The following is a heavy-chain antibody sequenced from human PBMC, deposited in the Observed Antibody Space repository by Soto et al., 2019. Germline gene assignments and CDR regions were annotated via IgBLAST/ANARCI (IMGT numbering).Heavy chain of an antibody. Sequence: GSLRLSCAASGFTFSSYDIHWVRQATGKGLEWFSAIGTAGDPYYPGSVKGRFTISRENAKNSLYLQMNSLRAGDTAVYYCARGLGYCSSTSCYTWLGMDVWGQGTTVTVYS. D-gene: IGHD2-2*02. J-gene: IGHJ6*02. CDR2: IGTAGDP. CDR1: GFTFSSYD. CDR3: ARGLGYCSSTSCYTWLGMDV. V-gene: IGHV3-13*05.